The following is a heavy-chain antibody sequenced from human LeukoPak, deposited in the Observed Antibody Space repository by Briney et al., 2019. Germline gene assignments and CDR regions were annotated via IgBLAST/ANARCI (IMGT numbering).Heavy chain of an antibody. CDR3: ARHQYYYDSSGYLY. D-gene: IGHD3-22*01. V-gene: IGHV4-39*01. Sequence: SETLSLTCTVSGGSISSSSYYWGWIRQPPGKGPEGIGSIYYSGSTYYNPSLKSRVTISVDTSKNQFSLKLSSVTAADTAVYYCARHQYYYDSSGYLYWGQGSLVTVPS. CDR2: IYYSGST. J-gene: IGHJ4*02. CDR1: GGSISSSSYY.